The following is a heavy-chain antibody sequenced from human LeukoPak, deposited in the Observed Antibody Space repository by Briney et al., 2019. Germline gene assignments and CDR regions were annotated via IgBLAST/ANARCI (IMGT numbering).Heavy chain of an antibody. D-gene: IGHD3-9*01. J-gene: IGHJ4*02. CDR2: ISYDGSNK. CDR3: ARAYTYYDILTGHTQTSDY. Sequence: GGSLRLSCAASGFTFSSYAMHWVRQAPGKGLEWVAVISYDGSNKYYADSVKGRFTISRDNSKNTLYLQMNSLRAEDTAVYYCARAYTYYDILTGHTQTSDYWGQGTLVTVSS. CDR1: GFTFSSYA. V-gene: IGHV3-30*14.